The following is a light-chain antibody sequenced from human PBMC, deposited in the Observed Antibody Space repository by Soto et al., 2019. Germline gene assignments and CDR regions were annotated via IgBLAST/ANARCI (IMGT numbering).Light chain of an antibody. CDR1: QSISSW. J-gene: IGKJ2*01. V-gene: IGKV1-5*03. Sequence: DIQMTQSPSTLSASVGDRVTITCRASQSISSWLAWYQQKPGKAPKLLIYKASSLESGVPSRFSGRGSGAEFTLNISSLQPDDFSTYYYQQYDSQSYTVGQGTKLEIK. CDR2: KAS. CDR3: QQYDSQSYT.